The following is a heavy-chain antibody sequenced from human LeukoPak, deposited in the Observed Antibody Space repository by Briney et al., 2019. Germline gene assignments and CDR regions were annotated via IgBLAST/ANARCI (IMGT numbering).Heavy chain of an antibody. D-gene: IGHD3-10*01. Sequence: GRSPRLSCAASGFTVSNNYMSWVRQAPGKGLEWVSVIYRGGSTYYADSVKGRFTISRDNSKNTLYLQMNSLRVEDTAVYYCARDKWFGEFAFDYWGQGTLVTVSS. J-gene: IGHJ4*02. V-gene: IGHV3-66*01. CDR1: GFTVSNNY. CDR3: ARDKWFGEFAFDY. CDR2: IYRGGST.